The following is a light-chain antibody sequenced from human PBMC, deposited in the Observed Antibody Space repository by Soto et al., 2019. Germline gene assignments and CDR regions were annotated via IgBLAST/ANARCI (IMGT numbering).Light chain of an antibody. CDR2: DAS. CDR1: QSVSSY. V-gene: IGKV3-11*01. CDR3: QQRSNWPIT. J-gene: IGKJ5*01. Sequence: EIVLTQFPATLSLSPGERATLSCRASQSVSSYLAWYQQKPGQAPRLLIYDASNRATGIPARFSGSGSGTDFTLTISSLEPEDFALYYCQQRSNWPITFGQGTRLEIK.